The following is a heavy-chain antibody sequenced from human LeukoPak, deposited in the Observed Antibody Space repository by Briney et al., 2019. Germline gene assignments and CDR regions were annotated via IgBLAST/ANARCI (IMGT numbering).Heavy chain of an antibody. CDR1: GGSFSGYY. V-gene: IGHV4-34*01. J-gene: IGHJ5*02. CDR3: ARSLYGSGNSYNWFDP. D-gene: IGHD3-10*01. CDR2: INHSGST. Sequence: SETLSLTCAVYGGSFSGYYWSWIRQPPGKGLEWIGEINHSGSTNYNPSLKSRVTTSVDTSKNQFSLKLSSVTAADTAVYYCARSLYGSGNSYNWFDPWGQGTLVTVSS.